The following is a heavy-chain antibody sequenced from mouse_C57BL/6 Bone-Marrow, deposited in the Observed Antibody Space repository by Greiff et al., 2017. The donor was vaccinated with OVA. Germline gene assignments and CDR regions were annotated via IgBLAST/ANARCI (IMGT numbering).Heavy chain of an antibody. CDR1: GFNIKDDY. J-gene: IGHJ4*01. Sequence: EVQGVESGAELVRPGASVKLSCTASGFNIKDDYMHWVKRRPEQGLEWIGWLDPENGDTEYASKFKGKATITADTSSNTAYLQLSSLTSEDTAVYYCTTGLRPWAMDYWGQGTSVTVSS. D-gene: IGHD1-1*01. V-gene: IGHV14-4*01. CDR2: LDPENGDT. CDR3: TTGLRPWAMDY.